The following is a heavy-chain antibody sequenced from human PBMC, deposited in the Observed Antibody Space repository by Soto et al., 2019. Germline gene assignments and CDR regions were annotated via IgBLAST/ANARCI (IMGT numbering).Heavy chain of an antibody. CDR3: ARDLLTFDP. CDR1: GGSMSTYY. V-gene: IGHV4-59*01. D-gene: IGHD2-21*01. CDR2: IYYSGST. J-gene: IGHJ5*02. Sequence: SETLSLTCTVSGGSMSTYYWSWIRQPPGKGLEWLGYIYYSGSTKYNPSLKSRVTISVDTSKNQFSLKLSSVTAADTAVYYCARDLLTFDPWGQGTLVTVS.